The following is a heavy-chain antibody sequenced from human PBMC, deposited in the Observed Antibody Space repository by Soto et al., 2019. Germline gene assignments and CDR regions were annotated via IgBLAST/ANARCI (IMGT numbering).Heavy chain of an antibody. J-gene: IGHJ4*01. CDR3: ARDAIGPWCDYSSSWSHLDY. CDR2: ISAYNGNT. D-gene: IGHD6-13*01. V-gene: IGHV1-18*01. CDR1: GYTFNSYG. Sequence: GASVKVSCKASGYTFNSYGISWVRQAPGQGLEWMGWISAYNGNTNYAQKLQGRVTMTTDTSTSTAYLELRSLRSDDTAVYYCARDAIGPWCDYSSSWSHLDYWG.